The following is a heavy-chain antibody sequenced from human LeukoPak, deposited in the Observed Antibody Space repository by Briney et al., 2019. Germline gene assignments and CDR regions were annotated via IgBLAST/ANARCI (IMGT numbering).Heavy chain of an antibody. CDR2: IYSGGST. J-gene: IGHJ6*03. Sequence: GGSLRLSCAASGFTVSFNYMSWVRQAPGKGLEWISVIYSGGSTYCADSVKGRFTISRDDSKNTLYLQMNSLRAEDTAIYYCARAQGRTYSYYYRNVWAKGPRSPSP. CDR3: ARAQGRTYSYYYRNV. D-gene: IGHD1/OR15-1a*01. V-gene: IGHV3-53*01. CDR1: GFTVSFNY.